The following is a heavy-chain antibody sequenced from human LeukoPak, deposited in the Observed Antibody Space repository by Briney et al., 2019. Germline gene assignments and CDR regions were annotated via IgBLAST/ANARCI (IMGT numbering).Heavy chain of an antibody. D-gene: IGHD3-3*01. CDR3: AKGGSTSPYYAYMDV. J-gene: IGHJ6*03. CDR2: IRYDGNNE. CDR1: GFTFSSYG. Sequence: GGSLRLSCGASGFTFSSYGMHWVRQAPGKGLEWVAFIRYDGNNEYYGNSVKGRFTISRDNSKNTLYLQMNSLTTEDTAVYFCAKGGSTSPYYAYMDVWGKGTTVIISS. V-gene: IGHV3-30*02.